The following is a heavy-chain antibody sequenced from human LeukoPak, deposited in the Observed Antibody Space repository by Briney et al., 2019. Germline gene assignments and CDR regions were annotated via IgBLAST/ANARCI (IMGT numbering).Heavy chain of an antibody. Sequence: GGSLRLSCAASGFTFSSHAMSWVRQAPGKGLEWVSAISGSGGITYYADSVKGRFTISRDNAKNSLYLQMNSLRAEDTAVYYCAREPFWSGYYSNLHFDYWGQGTLVTVSS. CDR3: AREPFWSGYYSNLHFDY. CDR1: GFTFSSHA. V-gene: IGHV3-23*01. D-gene: IGHD3-3*01. J-gene: IGHJ4*02. CDR2: ISGSGGIT.